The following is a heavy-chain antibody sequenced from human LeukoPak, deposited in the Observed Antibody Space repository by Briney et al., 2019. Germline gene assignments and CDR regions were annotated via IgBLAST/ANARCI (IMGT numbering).Heavy chain of an antibody. D-gene: IGHD6-19*01. CDR3: AKDGEWLGIDY. CDR1: TFTFSIYG. J-gene: IGHJ4*02. V-gene: IGHV3-30*02. CDR2: IQYDGTNK. Sequence: GGSLRLSCAASTFTFSIYGMHWVRQAPGKGLEWVAFIQYDGTNKYYADSVKGRFTISRDNSKNTLYLQMNSLRAEDTAVYYCAKDGEWLGIDYWGQGTLVTVSS.